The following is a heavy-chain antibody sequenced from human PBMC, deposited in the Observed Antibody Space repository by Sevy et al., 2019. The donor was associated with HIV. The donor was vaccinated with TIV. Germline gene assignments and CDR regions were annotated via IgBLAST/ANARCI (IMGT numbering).Heavy chain of an antibody. CDR3: HAASQGS. V-gene: IGHV3-74*01. CDR2: ISDDGIST. D-gene: IGHD6-25*01. Sequence: GGSLRLSCAASGFSFNSYWMHWVRQAPGKGLEWVSHISDDGISTTYADSVKGRFTMSRDNANNTLYLQMNSLRAEDTAVYYCHAASQGSWGQGTLVTVSS. J-gene: IGHJ5*02. CDR1: GFSFNSYW.